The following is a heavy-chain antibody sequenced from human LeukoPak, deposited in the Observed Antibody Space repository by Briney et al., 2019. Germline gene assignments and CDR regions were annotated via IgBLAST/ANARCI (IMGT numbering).Heavy chain of an antibody. D-gene: IGHD3-22*01. V-gene: IGHV3-74*01. CDR1: GFTFSSYW. CDR3: AQKPYYDSSGYYSA. J-gene: IGHJ5*02. CDR2: INSDGSST. Sequence: GGSLRLSCAASGFTFSSYWMHWVRQAPGTGLVWVSRINSDGSSTSYADSVKGRFTISRDNAKNTLYLQMNSLRAEDTAVYYCAQKPYYDSSGYYSAWGQGTLVTVSS.